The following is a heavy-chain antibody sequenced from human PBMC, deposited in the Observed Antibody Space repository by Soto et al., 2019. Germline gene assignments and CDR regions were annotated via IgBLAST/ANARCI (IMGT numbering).Heavy chain of an antibody. Sequence: GGSLRLSCAASGFTFDDYAMHWVRQAPGKGLEWVSGISWNSGSIGYADSVKGRFTISRDNAKNSLYLQMNSLRAEDTALYYCAKDMSVGYYYYGMDVWGQGTTVTV. CDR2: ISWNSGSI. D-gene: IGHD2-15*01. CDR3: AKDMSVGYYYYGMDV. V-gene: IGHV3-9*01. CDR1: GFTFDDYA. J-gene: IGHJ6*02.